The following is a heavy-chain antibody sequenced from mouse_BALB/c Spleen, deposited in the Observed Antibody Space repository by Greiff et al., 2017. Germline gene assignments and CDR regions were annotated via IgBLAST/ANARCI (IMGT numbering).Heavy chain of an antibody. CDR3: ATIYYGNYLDY. CDR2: IYPGDGDT. Sequence: QVQLQQSGAELVRPGSSVKISCKASGYAFSSYWMNWVKQRPGQGLEWIGQIYPGDGDTNYNGKFKGKATLTADKSSSTAYMQLSSLASEDSAVYYCATIYYGNYLDYWGQGTTLTVSS. CDR1: GYAFSSYW. D-gene: IGHD2-1*01. V-gene: IGHV1-80*01. J-gene: IGHJ2*01.